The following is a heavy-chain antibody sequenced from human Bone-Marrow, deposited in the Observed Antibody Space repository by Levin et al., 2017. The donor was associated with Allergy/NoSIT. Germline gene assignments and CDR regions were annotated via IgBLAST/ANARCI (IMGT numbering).Heavy chain of an antibody. CDR3: AREFCSGGSCYRNWYFDL. CDR1: GGSISSISSSTFY. CDR2: IYYGGST. J-gene: IGHJ2*01. D-gene: IGHD2-15*01. Sequence: SETLSLTCTVSGGSISSISSSTFYWGWIRRPPGKGLEWIGSIYYGGSTYYNPSLKSRVTISVESSVDTSKNQFSRRLNSVTAADTAVYYCAREFCSGGSCYRNWYFDLWGRVTLVSVSS. V-gene: IGHV4-39*07.